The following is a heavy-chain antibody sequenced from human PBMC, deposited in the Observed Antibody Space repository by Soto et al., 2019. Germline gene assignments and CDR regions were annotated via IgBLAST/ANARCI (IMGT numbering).Heavy chain of an antibody. CDR1: GLTFISYW. J-gene: IGHJ4*02. CDR3: ARDQY. Sequence: GGSLRLSCAASGLTFISYWMSWVRQAPGKGLEWVANIKQDGSEKYYVDSVKGRFTISRDNAKNSLYLQMNSLRAEDTAVYYCARDQYWGQGTLVTVS. CDR2: IKQDGSEK. V-gene: IGHV3-7*01.